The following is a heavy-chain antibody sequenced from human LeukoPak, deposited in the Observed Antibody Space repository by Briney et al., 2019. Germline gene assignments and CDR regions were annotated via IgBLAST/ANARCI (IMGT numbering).Heavy chain of an antibody. CDR2: INPNSGGT. CDR3: ARAGYSSGDCYSDWFDP. D-gene: IGHD2-21*02. V-gene: IGHV1-2*02. CDR1: GYTFTGYY. Sequence: ASVKVSCKASGYTFTGYYMHWVRHAPGQGLEWMGWINPNSGGTNYAQKFQGRVTMTRDTSISTAYMELSRLRSDDTAVYYCARAGYSSGDCYSDWFDPWGQGTLVTVSS. J-gene: IGHJ5*02.